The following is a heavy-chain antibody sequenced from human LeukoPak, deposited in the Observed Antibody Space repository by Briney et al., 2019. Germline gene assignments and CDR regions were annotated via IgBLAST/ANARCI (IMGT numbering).Heavy chain of an antibody. CDR1: GYSFTSYW. J-gene: IGHJ6*03. CDR2: IYPGDSDT. D-gene: IGHD6-19*01. CDR3: ARGGSSGWYGYYYYYMDV. V-gene: IGHV5-51*01. Sequence: GESLKISCKGSGYSFTSYWIGWVRQMPGKGLEWMGIIYPGDSDTRYSPSFQGQVTISADKSISTAYLQWSSLKASDTAMYYCARGGSSGWYGYYYYYMDVWGKGTTVTVSS.